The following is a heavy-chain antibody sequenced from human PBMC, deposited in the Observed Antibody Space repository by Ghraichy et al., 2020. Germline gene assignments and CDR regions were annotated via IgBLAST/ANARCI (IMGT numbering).Heavy chain of an antibody. J-gene: IGHJ3*01. CDR2: IYHSGST. V-gene: IGHV4-38-2*02. CDR1: GYSISSGYY. D-gene: IGHD4-17*01. Sequence: SETLSLTCTVSGYSISSGYYWGWIRQPPGKGLEWIGSIYHSGSTYYNPSLRSRVTISVDTSKNQFSLKLSSVTAADTAVYSCARVRGTVTAYDAFDVWGQGTMVTVSS. CDR3: ARVRGTVTAYDAFDV.